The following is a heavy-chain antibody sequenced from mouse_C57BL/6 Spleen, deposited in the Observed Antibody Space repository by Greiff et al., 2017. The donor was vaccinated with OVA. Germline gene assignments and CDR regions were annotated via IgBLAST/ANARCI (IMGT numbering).Heavy chain of an antibody. V-gene: IGHV1-82*01. J-gene: IGHJ4*01. D-gene: IGHD2-5*01. Sequence: VKLMESGPELVKPEASVKISCKASGYAFSSSWMNWVKQRPGKGLEWIGRIYPGDGDTNYNGKFKGKATLTADKSSSTAYMQLSSLTSEDSAVYFCARSGSNYPYYAMDYWGQGTSVTVSS. CDR2: IYPGDGDT. CDR3: ARSGSNYPYYAMDY. CDR1: GYAFSSSW.